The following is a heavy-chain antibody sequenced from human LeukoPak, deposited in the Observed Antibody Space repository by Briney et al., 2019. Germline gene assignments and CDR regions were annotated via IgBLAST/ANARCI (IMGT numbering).Heavy chain of an antibody. Sequence: ASVKVSCKASGYTFTRYYMHWVRQAPGQGLEWMGWINPNSGGTNYAQKFQGRVTMTRGTSISTAYMELSRLRSDDTAVYYCARVQRKSVAGSLAHWVQGTLVTVPS. J-gene: IGHJ4*02. CDR2: INPNSGGT. D-gene: IGHD6-19*01. CDR3: ARVQRKSVAGSLAH. CDR1: GYTFTRYY. V-gene: IGHV1-2*02.